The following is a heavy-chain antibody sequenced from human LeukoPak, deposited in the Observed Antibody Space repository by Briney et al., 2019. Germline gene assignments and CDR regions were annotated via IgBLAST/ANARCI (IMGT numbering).Heavy chain of an antibody. Sequence: SETLSLTCTVSGGSISSYYWSWIRQPAGKGLEWIGRIYTSGSTNYNPSLKSRVTMSVDTSKNQFSLKLSSVTAADTAVYYCARDGEFFGYNWFGPWGQGTLVTVSS. D-gene: IGHD3-10*01. J-gene: IGHJ5*02. V-gene: IGHV4-4*07. CDR3: ARDGEFFGYNWFGP. CDR2: IYTSGST. CDR1: GGSISSYY.